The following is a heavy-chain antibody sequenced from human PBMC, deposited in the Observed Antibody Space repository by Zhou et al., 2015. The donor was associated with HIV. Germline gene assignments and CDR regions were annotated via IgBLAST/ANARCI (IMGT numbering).Heavy chain of an antibody. V-gene: IGHV3-NL1*01. CDR2: LGGSGTST. CDR3: ARDTTPTFRGWYFDL. D-gene: IGHD3-16*01. CDR1: GFTFSNYG. J-gene: IGHJ2*01. Sequence: QVQLVESGGGVVQPGRSLRLSCAASGFTFSNYGIHWVRQAPGKGLEWVSSVLGGSGTSTRYADSVKGRFTISRDKSKNTVYLQMNSLRAEDSAVYYCARDTTPTFRGWYFDLWGRGTLVTVSS.